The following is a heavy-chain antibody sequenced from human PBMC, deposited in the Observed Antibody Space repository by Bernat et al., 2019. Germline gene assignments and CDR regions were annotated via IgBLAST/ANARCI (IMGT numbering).Heavy chain of an antibody. V-gene: IGHV3-23*01. CDR2: ISGSGGST. CDR1: GFTFSSYA. Sequence: EVQLLESGGGLVQPGGSLRLSCAASGFTFSSYAMSWVRQAPGKGLEWVSGISGSGGSTYYADSVKGRFTISRDNSKNTLYLQMNSLRAEDTAVYDCAKGGYEVSGREENYYYYYMDVWGKGTTVTVSS. J-gene: IGHJ6*03. D-gene: IGHD5-18*01. CDR3: AKGGYEVSGREENYYYYYMDV.